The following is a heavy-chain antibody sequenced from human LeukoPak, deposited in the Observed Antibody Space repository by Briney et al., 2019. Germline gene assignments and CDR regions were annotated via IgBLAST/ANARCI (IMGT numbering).Heavy chain of an antibody. D-gene: IGHD3-16*01. CDR1: GFSLGSYA. CDR3: GKEGGA. CDR2: IGGRGGST. V-gene: IGHV3-23*01. Sequence: GGSLRLSCAASGFSLGSYAMTWVRQAPGKGPEWVSAIGGRGGSTYYADSLGGRFTISRDNSKDMLYLQMNSLKVEDTATYYCGKEGGAWGQGTKVTVSS. J-gene: IGHJ5*02.